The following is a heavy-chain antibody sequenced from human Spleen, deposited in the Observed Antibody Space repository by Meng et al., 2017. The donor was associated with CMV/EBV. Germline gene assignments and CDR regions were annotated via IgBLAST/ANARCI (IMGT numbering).Heavy chain of an antibody. V-gene: IGHV4-34*01. D-gene: IGHD1-26*01. CDR2: ISQSGST. CDR3: ARVLRSRVGAPLLGAFDI. CDR1: GGSISGYY. J-gene: IGHJ3*02. Sequence: ESLKISCVVYGGSISGYYWSWIRQPPEKGLEWIGEISQSGSTNYNPSLRSRVTISVDTSKNQFSLKLTSVTAADTAVYYCARVLRSRVGAPLLGAFDIWGQGTMVTVSS.